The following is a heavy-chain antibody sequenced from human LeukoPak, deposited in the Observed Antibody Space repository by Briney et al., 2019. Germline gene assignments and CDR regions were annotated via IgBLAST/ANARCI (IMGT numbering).Heavy chain of an antibody. CDR1: GGSISSYY. J-gene: IGHJ4*02. Sequence: SETLSLTCTVSGGSISSYYWSWIRQPPGKGLEWIGYIYYSGSTNYNPSLKSRVTISVDTSKNQFSLKLSSVTAADTAVYYCARDNWNYVFDYWGQGTLVSVSS. CDR3: ARDNWNYVFDY. CDR2: IYYSGST. V-gene: IGHV4-59*01. D-gene: IGHD1-7*01.